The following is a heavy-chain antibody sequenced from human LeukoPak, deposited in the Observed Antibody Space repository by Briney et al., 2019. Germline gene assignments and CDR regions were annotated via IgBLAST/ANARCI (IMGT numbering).Heavy chain of an antibody. CDR2: ISYDGSNK. CDR1: GFTFSSYG. D-gene: IGHD6-19*01. J-gene: IGHJ4*02. V-gene: IGHV3-30*18. CDR3: AKVRYSSDKRYFDY. Sequence: SGGSLRLSCAASGFTFSSYGMHWVRQAPGKGLEWVAVISYDGSNKYYADSVKGRFTISRDNSKNALYLQMNSLRAEDTAIYYCAKVRYSSDKRYFDYWGQGTLVTVSS.